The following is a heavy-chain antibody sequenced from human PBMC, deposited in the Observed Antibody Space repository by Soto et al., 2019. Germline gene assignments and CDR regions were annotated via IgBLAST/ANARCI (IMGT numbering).Heavy chain of an antibody. CDR1: GGSITNSSW. J-gene: IGHJ4*02. CDR3: ARGPPIVGNTTPLDS. D-gene: IGHD2-21*01. V-gene: IGHV4-4*02. CDR2: IYHAGST. Sequence: SETLSHTCTVSGGSITNSSWWSLFRLPPAKGLEWIGDIYHAGSTKYNPSLERRVTMSVDTSNNQFALTLTSVTAADTAVYFCARGPPIVGNTTPLDSWGQGTLVTVSS.